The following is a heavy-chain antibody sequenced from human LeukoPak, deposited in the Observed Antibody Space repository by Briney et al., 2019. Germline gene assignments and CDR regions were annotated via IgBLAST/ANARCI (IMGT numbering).Heavy chain of an antibody. Sequence: GASVKVSCKASGYTFTSYTMNWVRQAPGQRLEWMGWINTNTGNPTYAQGFSGRFVFSLDTSVSTAYLQISRLKAEDTAVYYCARGRNDYSNPNRDYWGQGTLVTVSS. CDR3: ARGRNDYSNPNRDY. V-gene: IGHV7-4-1*02. CDR2: INTNTGNP. D-gene: IGHD4-11*01. CDR1: GYTFTSYT. J-gene: IGHJ4*02.